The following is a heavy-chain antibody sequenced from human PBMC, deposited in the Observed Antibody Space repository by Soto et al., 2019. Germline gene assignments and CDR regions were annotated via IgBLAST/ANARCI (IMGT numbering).Heavy chain of an antibody. Sequence: EVQLVESGGGLVQPGGSLRLSCAASGFTFRTYWLSWVRQVPGKGLEWVANINLDGSEKNYVDSVKGRFTISRDNARNSLYLQMSSLRAEDTALYFCARDGTTSWDSYDWHGMDVWGEGTTVTVSS. D-gene: IGHD5-18*01. CDR3: ARDGTTSWDSYDWHGMDV. J-gene: IGHJ6*04. CDR2: INLDGSEK. CDR1: GFTFRTYW. V-gene: IGHV3-7*05.